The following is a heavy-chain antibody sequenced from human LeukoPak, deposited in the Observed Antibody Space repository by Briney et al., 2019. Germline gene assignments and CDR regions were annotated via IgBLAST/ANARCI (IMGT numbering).Heavy chain of an antibody. CDR1: GGSISSSSYY. Sequence: SETLSLTCTVSGGSISSSSYYWGWIRQPPGKGLEWIGSIYYSGSTYYNPSLKSRVTISVDTSKNQFSLKLSSVTAADTAVYYCARALYSSSWYRGFDYWGQETLVTVSS. CDR2: IYYSGST. V-gene: IGHV4-39*01. J-gene: IGHJ4*02. CDR3: ARALYSSSWYRGFDY. D-gene: IGHD6-13*01.